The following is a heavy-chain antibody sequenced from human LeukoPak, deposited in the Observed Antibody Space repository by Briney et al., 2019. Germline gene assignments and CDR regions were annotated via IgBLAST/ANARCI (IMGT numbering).Heavy chain of an antibody. V-gene: IGHV1-3*03. J-gene: IGHJ3*02. CDR3: ARDGPPNAFDI. Sequence: ASVKVSCKASGYTLTSYAMHWVRQAPGQRLEWMGWINAGNGNTKYSQEFQGRVTITRDTSASTAYMELSSLRSEDMAVYYCARDGPPNAFDIWGQGTMVTVSS. CDR1: GYTLTSYA. CDR2: INAGNGNT.